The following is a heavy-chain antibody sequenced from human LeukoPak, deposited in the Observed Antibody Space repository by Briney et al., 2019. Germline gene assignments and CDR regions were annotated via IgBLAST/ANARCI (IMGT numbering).Heavy chain of an antibody. D-gene: IGHD6-13*01. Sequence: HPGGSLRLXCAASGFTFSDYWVNWVRRAPEKGLEWVASIRQDGGEKTYVDSVKGRFTISRDNTKNSLYLQMSSLRAEDTAVYYCARDGTAAGLYFDLWGQGTLVTVSS. CDR1: GFTFSDYW. CDR3: ARDGTAAGLYFDL. J-gene: IGHJ4*01. V-gene: IGHV3-7*01. CDR2: IRQDGGEK.